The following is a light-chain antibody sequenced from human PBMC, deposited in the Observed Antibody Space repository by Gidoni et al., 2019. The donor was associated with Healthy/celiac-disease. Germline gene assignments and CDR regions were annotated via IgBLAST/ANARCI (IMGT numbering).Light chain of an antibody. J-gene: IGKJ4*01. Sequence: EIVLTQAPGTLSLSPGERATLSCRASQRVSSSYLAWYQQNPGQAPRLLIYGASSRATGIPDRFSGSGSGTDFTLTISRLEPDDFAVYYCQQYGSSLFTFGGGTKVETK. CDR3: QQYGSSLFT. V-gene: IGKV3-20*01. CDR2: GAS. CDR1: QRVSSSY.